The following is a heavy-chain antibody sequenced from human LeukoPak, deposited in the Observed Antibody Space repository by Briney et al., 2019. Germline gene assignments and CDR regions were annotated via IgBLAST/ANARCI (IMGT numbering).Heavy chain of an antibody. D-gene: IGHD6-19*01. Sequence: SETLSLTCTVSGGSISSYYWSWIRQPPGKGLEWIGYIHYTGSTNYNPSLKSRVTMSFDTSKTHFSLKLTSVTAADTAVYYCAREWGPGIAVAGTGFDFWGQGTLVTVSS. CDR2: IHYTGST. V-gene: IGHV4-59*12. CDR1: GGSISSYY. J-gene: IGHJ4*02. CDR3: AREWGPGIAVAGTGFDF.